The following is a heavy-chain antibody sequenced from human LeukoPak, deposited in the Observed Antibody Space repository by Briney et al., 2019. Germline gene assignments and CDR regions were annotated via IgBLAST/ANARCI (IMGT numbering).Heavy chain of an antibody. CDR3: ARDGVVVTYYFEY. CDR2: ISVGSNYI. D-gene: IGHD3-22*01. Sequence: GGSLRLSCAASGFTFRSYSLNRVRQAPGKGLEWVSSISVGSNYIYYADSVKGRFTISRDNARNLVYLQMNSLRAEDTAVYYCARDGVVVTYYFEYWGQGTMVTVSA. CDR1: GFTFRSYS. J-gene: IGHJ4*02. V-gene: IGHV3-21*06.